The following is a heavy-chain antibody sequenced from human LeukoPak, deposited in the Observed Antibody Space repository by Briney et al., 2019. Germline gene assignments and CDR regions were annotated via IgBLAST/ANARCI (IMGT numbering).Heavy chain of an antibody. CDR2: INWNGVKT. CDR1: GFTFEDFG. J-gene: IGHJ3*02. Sequence: PGGSLRLSCAASGFTFEDFGMTWVRQVPGKGLEWVSGINWNGVKTHYADSVKGRFTISRDNAKNTLYLEMKSLRVDDTALYHCARDSGIWFGTRDAFDIWGQGTMVTVSA. V-gene: IGHV3-20*01. D-gene: IGHD3-10*01. CDR3: ARDSGIWFGTRDAFDI.